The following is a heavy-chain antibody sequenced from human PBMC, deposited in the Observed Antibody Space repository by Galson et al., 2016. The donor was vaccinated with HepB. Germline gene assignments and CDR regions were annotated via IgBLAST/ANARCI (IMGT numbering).Heavy chain of an antibody. J-gene: IGHJ3*02. Sequence: SLRLSCAASGFSFDTCAMSWVRQAPGKGLEWVSTIRDGSHDTSYADSVKGRFTISRDNSENTLYLQMNNLRAEDTALYYCTRRGRGGGFDIWGQGTTVIVSS. CDR1: GFSFDTCA. CDR2: IRDGSHDT. V-gene: IGHV3-23*01. D-gene: IGHD2-15*01. CDR3: TRRGRGGGFDI.